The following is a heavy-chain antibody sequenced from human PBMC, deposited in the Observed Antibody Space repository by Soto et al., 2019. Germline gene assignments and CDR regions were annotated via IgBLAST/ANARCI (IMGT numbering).Heavy chain of an antibody. J-gene: IGHJ5*02. CDR2: MNPGSGKT. CDR3: ARMASAGTLNWFDP. CDR1: GYTFINFD. Sequence: VGSVKVSCKASGYTFINFDISWVRQAAGQGLEWLGWMNPGSGKTGYASKFQGRVAMTRDASTGTSHLELSSLTSDDTAVYYCARMASAGTLNWFDPWGQGTLVTVYS. D-gene: IGHD6-13*01. V-gene: IGHV1-8*02.